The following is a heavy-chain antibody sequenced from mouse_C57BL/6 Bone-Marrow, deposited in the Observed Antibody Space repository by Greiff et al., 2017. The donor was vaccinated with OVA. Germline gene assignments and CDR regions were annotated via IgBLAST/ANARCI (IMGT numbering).Heavy chain of an antibody. Sequence: DVMLVESGGGLVKPGGSLKLSCAASGFTFSDYGMHWVRQAPEKGLEWVAYISSGSSTIYYADTVKGRFTISRDNAKNTLFLQMTSLRSEDTAMYYCTCPCGSGYYYAMDYWCQGTGATVSA. CDR1: GFTFSDYG. J-gene: IGHJ4*01. CDR3: TCPCGSGYYYAMDY. CDR2: ISSGSSTI. V-gene: IGHV5-17*01. D-gene: IGHD1-1*02.